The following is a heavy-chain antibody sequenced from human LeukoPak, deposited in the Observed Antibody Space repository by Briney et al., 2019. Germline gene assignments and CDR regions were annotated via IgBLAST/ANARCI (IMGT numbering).Heavy chain of an antibody. J-gene: IGHJ4*02. Sequence: GGSLRLSCAASGFTFSTYWMHWVRQAPGKGLVWVSRFNSDGSSTYYADSVKGRFTISRDNAKNTLYLQMNSLRAEDTAVYYCARPYYYDSSGYYPEGFAYWGQGTLVTVSS. V-gene: IGHV3-74*01. CDR1: GFTFSTYW. CDR2: FNSDGSST. CDR3: ARPYYYDSSGYYPEGFAY. D-gene: IGHD3-22*01.